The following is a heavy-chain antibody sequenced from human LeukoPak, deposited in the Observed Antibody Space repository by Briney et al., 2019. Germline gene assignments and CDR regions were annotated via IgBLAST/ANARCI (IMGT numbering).Heavy chain of an antibody. CDR2: MKEDGSDE. Sequence: GGSLRLSCAASGFTFSSYSMNWVRQAPGKGLEWVAKMKEDGSDENYVDSVKGRFTISRDNAKNSLFLQMNSLRAEDTAVYFCARGGRMYGDSWGQGTLVTVSS. CDR3: ARGGRMYGDS. D-gene: IGHD2-8*01. V-gene: IGHV3-7*04. J-gene: IGHJ4*02. CDR1: GFTFSSYS.